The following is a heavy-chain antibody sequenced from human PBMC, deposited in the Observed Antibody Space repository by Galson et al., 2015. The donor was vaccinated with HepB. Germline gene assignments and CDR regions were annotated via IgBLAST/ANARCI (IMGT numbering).Heavy chain of an antibody. CDR3: ARVSGYGGNEYYFDY. D-gene: IGHD4-23*01. CDR2: ISSSSSYI. J-gene: IGHJ4*02. Sequence: SLRLSCAASGFTFSSYSMNWVRQAPGKGLEWVSFISSSSSYIYYADSVKGRFTISRDNAENSLYLQMNSLRAEDTAVYYCARVSGYGGNEYYFDYWGQGTLVTVSS. V-gene: IGHV3-21*01. CDR1: GFTFSSYS.